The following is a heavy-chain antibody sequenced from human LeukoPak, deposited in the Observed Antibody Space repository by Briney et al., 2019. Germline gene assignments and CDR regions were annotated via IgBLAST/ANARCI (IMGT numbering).Heavy chain of an antibody. V-gene: IGHV7-4-1*02. Sequence: GASVKVSCKASGYTFTAYAMIWVRQAPGQGLERMGWINTNTGNPTYAQGLTGRFVFSLDTSVSTAYLQISSLKAEDTAVYYCAREVRAFDYWGQGTPVTVSS. CDR3: AREVRAFDY. CDR2: INTNTGNP. CDR1: GYTFTAYA. D-gene: IGHD4-11*01. J-gene: IGHJ4*02.